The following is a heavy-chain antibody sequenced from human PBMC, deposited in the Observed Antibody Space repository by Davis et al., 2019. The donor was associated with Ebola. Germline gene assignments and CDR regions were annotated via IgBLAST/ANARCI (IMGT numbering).Heavy chain of an antibody. D-gene: IGHD3-22*01. CDR1: GFTFDDYA. CDR2: ISWNSGSI. CDR3: AKAEIVVAPLFN. Sequence: PGGSLRLSCAASGFTFDDYAMHWVRQAPGKGLEWVSGISWNSGSIGYADSVKGRFTISRDNAKNSLYLQMNSLRAEDTALYYCAKAEIVVAPLFNWGQGTLVTVSS. J-gene: IGHJ4*02. V-gene: IGHV3-9*01.